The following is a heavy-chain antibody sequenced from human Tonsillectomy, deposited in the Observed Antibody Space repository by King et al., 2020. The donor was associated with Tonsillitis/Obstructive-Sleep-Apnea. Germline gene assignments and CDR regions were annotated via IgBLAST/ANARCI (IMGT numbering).Heavy chain of an antibody. CDR3: ARFGGRTRWGYMDV. D-gene: IGHD3-10*01. V-gene: IGHV3-33*01. CDR2: VWYDVSNE. Sequence: VQLVESGGGVVQPGGSLRLSCAASGFTFSSYGMHWVRQVPGKGLEWVAVVWYDVSNEYFGDSVKGRFTISRDNSKNTLYLQMNSLRDEDTAVYYCARFGGRTRWGYMDVWGKGTTVTVSS. CDR1: GFTFSSYG. J-gene: IGHJ6*03.